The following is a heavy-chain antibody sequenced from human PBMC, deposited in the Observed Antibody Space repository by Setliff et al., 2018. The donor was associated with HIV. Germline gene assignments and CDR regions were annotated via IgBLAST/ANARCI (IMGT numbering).Heavy chain of an antibody. V-gene: IGHV5-51*01. Sequence: GESLKISCKGSGYYFTTFWIAWVRQMPGKGLEWMGFIYPGDSHTTYSPSFQGQVTISVDTSVSTAYLQWSSLKASDTAMYFCATHTLNHALDIWGLGTMVTVSS. CDR3: ATHTLNHALDI. J-gene: IGHJ3*02. CDR2: IYPGDSHT. CDR1: GYYFTTFW.